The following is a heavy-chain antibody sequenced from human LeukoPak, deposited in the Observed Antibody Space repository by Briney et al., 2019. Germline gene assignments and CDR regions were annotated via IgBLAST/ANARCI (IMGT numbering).Heavy chain of an antibody. V-gene: IGHV3-20*04. Sequence: PGGSLRLSCAASGFTFDEYGMSWVRQVPGKGLEWVSNINWNGDNTDYADSVKGRFAMSRDNAKNSLYLQMNSLRAEDTALYYCARRRVTVVRGVDITSYYFDYWGQGTLVTVSS. D-gene: IGHD3-10*01. CDR3: ARRRVTVVRGVDITSYYFDY. CDR1: GFTFDEYG. J-gene: IGHJ4*02. CDR2: INWNGDNT.